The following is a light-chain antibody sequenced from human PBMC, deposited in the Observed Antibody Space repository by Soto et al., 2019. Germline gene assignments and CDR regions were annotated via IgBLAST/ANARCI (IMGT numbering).Light chain of an antibody. CDR2: GAS. CDR1: QGIRND. J-gene: IGKJ1*01. CDR3: LQDYSYPRT. V-gene: IGKV1-6*01. Sequence: AIQMTQSPSSLSASVGGRVAMTCRASQGIRNDLAWYQQKPGEAPKLLIYGASNLQSGVPSRFSGSGSDTDFTLTLSSLQPEDCAIYYCLQDYSYPRTFGLGTRVEIK.